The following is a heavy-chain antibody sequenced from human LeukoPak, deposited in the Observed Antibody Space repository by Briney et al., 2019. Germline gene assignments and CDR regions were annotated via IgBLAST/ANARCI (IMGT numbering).Heavy chain of an antibody. Sequence: GGSLRLSCAASGFTLSSNWMHWVRQVPGGGLLWVARINSAGSITTYADSVKGRFTISRDNAKNTLYLQMNSLRAEDTAVYYCARDFTFYGSGPHFDYWGLGTLVTVSS. D-gene: IGHD3-10*01. CDR3: ARDFTFYGSGPHFDY. CDR1: GFTLSSNW. J-gene: IGHJ4*02. V-gene: IGHV3-74*03. CDR2: INSAGSIT.